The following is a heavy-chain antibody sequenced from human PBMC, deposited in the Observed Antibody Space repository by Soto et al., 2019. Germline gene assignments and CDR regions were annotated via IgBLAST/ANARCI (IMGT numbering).Heavy chain of an antibody. J-gene: IGHJ4*02. D-gene: IGHD3-22*01. CDR1: GYTLTELS. Sequence: ASVKVSCKVSGYTLTELSMHWVRQAPGKGLEWMGGFDPEDGETIYAQKFQGRVTMTEDTSTDTAYMELSSLRSEDTAVYYCATAQYYYDSSGPFDYWGQGTLVTVSS. CDR2: FDPEDGET. V-gene: IGHV1-24*01. CDR3: ATAQYYYDSSGPFDY.